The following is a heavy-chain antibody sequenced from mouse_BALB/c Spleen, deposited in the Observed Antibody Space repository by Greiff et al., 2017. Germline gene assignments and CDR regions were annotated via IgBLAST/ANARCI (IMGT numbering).Heavy chain of an antibody. CDR2: ISSGGGST. D-gene: IGHD1-1*01. CDR3: ARHGTTGAMDY. V-gene: IGHV5-12-1*01. Sequence: EVKLMESGGGLVKPGGSLKLSCAASGFAFSSYDMSWVRQTPEKRLEWVAYISSGGGSTYYPDTVKGRFTISRDNAKNTLYLQMSSLKSEDTAMYDCARHGTTGAMDYWGQGTSVTVAA. CDR1: GFAFSSYD. J-gene: IGHJ4*01.